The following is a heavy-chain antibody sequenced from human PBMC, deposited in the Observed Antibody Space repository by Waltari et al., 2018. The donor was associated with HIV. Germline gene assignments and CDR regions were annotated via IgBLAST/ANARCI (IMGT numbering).Heavy chain of an antibody. J-gene: IGHJ4*02. CDR1: GYSISSGYY. D-gene: IGHD2-15*01. CDR2: FYHSGGT. Sequence: QVQLQESGPGLVKPSETLSLTCAVSGYSISSGYYWGWIRQPPGKGLGWIGRFYHSGGTHYNPSLSSRVTISVDTSKNQFSLKLSSVTAADTAVYYCARQIQCSGGSCHDAYFDYWGQGTLVTVSS. CDR3: ARQIQCSGGSCHDAYFDY. V-gene: IGHV4-38-2*01.